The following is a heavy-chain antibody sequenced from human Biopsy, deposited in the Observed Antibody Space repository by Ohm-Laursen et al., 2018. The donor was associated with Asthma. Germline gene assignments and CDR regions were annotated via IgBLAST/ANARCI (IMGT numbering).Heavy chain of an antibody. CDR1: GFTFSSYP. D-gene: IGHD3-3*02. J-gene: IGHJ1*01. CDR2: INNSSSII. CDR3: ARTFHFWSPYHAEHYQL. Sequence: SLRLSCTAPGFTFSSYPMNWVRQAPGKGLEWLSYINNSSSIIYYADSVKGRFTISRDNAKNSLYLQMNSLRAEDTAVYYCARTFHFWSPYHAEHYQLWGQGTLVTVPS. V-gene: IGHV3-21*06.